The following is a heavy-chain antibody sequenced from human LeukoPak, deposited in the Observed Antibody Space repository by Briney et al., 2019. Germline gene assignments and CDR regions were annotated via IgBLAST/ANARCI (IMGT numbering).Heavy chain of an antibody. V-gene: IGHV3-7*03. CDR3: ATLSVVVVPAELN. Sequence: GGSLTLSCAASGFTFTNYWMSWVRQAPGTGLEWVANIKQDGNEKYYVDSVRGRFTITRDNAKNSLYLQMNSLRAEDTAVYYCATLSVVVVPAELNWGQGTLVTVSS. CDR2: IKQDGNEK. D-gene: IGHD2-15*01. J-gene: IGHJ4*02. CDR1: GFTFTNYW.